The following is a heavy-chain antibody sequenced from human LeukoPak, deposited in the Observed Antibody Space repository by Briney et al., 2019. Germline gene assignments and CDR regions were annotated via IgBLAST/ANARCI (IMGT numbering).Heavy chain of an antibody. CDR1: GFTFSSYS. CDR3: ASSLSYGFGRFS. J-gene: IGHJ5*02. V-gene: IGHV3-21*01. Sequence: GGSLRLSCAASGFTFSSYSMNWVRQAPGKGLEWVSSISSSSSYIYYADSVKGRFTISRDNAKNSLYLQMNSLRAEDTAVYYCASSLSYGFGRFSWSQGTLVTVSS. D-gene: IGHD5-18*01. CDR2: ISSSSSYI.